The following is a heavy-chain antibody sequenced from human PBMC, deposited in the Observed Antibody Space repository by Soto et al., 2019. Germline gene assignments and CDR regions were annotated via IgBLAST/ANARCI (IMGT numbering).Heavy chain of an antibody. CDR3: AKGDLLWDPFDL. Sequence: GGSLRLSCAASGFTVSSNYMSWVRQAPGKGLEWVSVITASGYSAYYGGAVKGRFTTSRDNSRSTLYLQMNGLRADDTAVYYCAKGDLLWDPFDLWGQGTLVTVSS. D-gene: IGHD3-16*01. V-gene: IGHV3-53*01. J-gene: IGHJ4*02. CDR1: GFTVSSNY. CDR2: ITASGYSA.